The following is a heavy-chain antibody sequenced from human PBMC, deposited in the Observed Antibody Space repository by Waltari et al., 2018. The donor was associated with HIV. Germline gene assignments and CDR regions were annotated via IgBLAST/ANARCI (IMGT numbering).Heavy chain of an antibody. CDR1: GYTFTSSG. Sequence: QAQLAQSGAEVKTPGASVKVSCKATGYTFTSSGISWVRQAPGQGLEWLGWISAYNGNTNYAQKLQGRVTMTTDTSTSTAYMELRSLRSDDTAVYYCARVGCSSASCYSGWFDPWGQGTLVTVSS. J-gene: IGHJ5*02. D-gene: IGHD2-2*01. CDR2: ISAYNGNT. V-gene: IGHV1-18*01. CDR3: ARVGCSSASCYSGWFDP.